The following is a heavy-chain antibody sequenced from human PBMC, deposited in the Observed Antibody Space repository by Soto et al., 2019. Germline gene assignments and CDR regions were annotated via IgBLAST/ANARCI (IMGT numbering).Heavy chain of an antibody. V-gene: IGHV3-30*18. D-gene: IGHD6-13*01. CDR3: AKDSSVTAAGSGGWFDP. Sequence: QVQLVESGGGVVQPGRSLRLSCADSGFEFNTYGLHWVRQAPGKGLEWVAAISFDGRSQYYADSVKGRFTISRDKSNSTLYLQMNSLGAEDTATYFCAKDSSVTAAGSGGWFDPWGPGTQVIVSS. CDR2: ISFDGRSQ. CDR1: GFEFNTYG. J-gene: IGHJ5*02.